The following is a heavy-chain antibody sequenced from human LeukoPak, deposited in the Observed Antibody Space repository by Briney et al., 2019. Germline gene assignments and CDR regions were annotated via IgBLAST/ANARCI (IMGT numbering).Heavy chain of an antibody. Sequence: SETLSLTCTVSGDSISSGFYYWCWIRQHPGKGLEWIGYIYHSGTTYYNPSLKTRVTISLDTSRNQFSLKLYSVTAAATAVYYCARNLGAVVTPGWAYDIWGQGTMVTVSS. CDR3: ARNLGAVVTPGWAYDI. J-gene: IGHJ3*02. D-gene: IGHD4-23*01. V-gene: IGHV4-31*03. CDR1: GDSISSGFYY. CDR2: IYHSGTT.